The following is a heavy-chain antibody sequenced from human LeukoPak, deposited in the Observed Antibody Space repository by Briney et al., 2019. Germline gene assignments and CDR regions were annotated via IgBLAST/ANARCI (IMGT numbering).Heavy chain of an antibody. CDR1: GYSISSGYY. V-gene: IGHV4-38-2*02. D-gene: IGHD2-8*01. CDR3: ARDGRFRGVNTNWFDP. CDR2: IYHSGST. Sequence: SETLSLTCTVSGYSISSGYYWGWIRQPPGKGLEWIGSIYHSGSTYYNPSLKSRVTISVDTSKNQFSLKLSSVTAADTAVYYCARDGRFRGVNTNWFDPWGQGTLVTVSS. J-gene: IGHJ5*02.